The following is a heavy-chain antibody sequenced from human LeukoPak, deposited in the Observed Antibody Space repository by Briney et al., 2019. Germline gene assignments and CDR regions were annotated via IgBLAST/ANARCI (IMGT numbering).Heavy chain of an antibody. D-gene: IGHD6-6*01. CDR3: ARDAEYSSSFFDY. V-gene: IGHV4-31*03. Sequence: SETLSLTCTVSGGSISSGGYYWSWIRQHPGKGLEWIGYIYYSGSTYYNPSLKSRVTISVDTSKSQFSLKLSSVTAADTAVYYCARDAEYSSSFFDYWGQGTLVTVSS. J-gene: IGHJ4*02. CDR1: GGSISSGGYY. CDR2: IYYSGST.